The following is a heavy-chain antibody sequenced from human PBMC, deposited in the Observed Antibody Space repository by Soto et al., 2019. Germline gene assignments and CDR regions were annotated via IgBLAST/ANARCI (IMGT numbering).Heavy chain of an antibody. CDR2: ISYDGSNK. D-gene: IGHD3-3*01. J-gene: IGHJ6*02. CDR3: ARPPPTIFGVAAPWGPLDV. V-gene: IGHV3-30-3*01. Sequence: PGGSLRLSCAASGFTFSSYAMHWVRQSPGKGLEWVAVISYDGSNKYYADSAKGRFTISRDNSKNTLYLQMNSLRAEDTAVYYCARPPPTIFGVAAPWGPLDVWGQGTTVTVSS. CDR1: GFTFSSYA.